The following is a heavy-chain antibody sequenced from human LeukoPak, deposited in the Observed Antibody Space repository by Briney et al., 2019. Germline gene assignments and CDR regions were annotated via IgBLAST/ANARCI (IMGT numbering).Heavy chain of an antibody. CDR1: GFTFSSYW. V-gene: IGHV3-7*01. CDR2: IKGDESAR. Sequence: PGGSLRLSCAASGFTFSSYWMAWVRQAPGKGLEWVANIKGDESARHQVDSVKGRFTISRDNTRNSLYLQMTNLRGDDTAVYYCARDVVGSLDYWGQGTLVTVSS. CDR3: ARDVVGSLDY. D-gene: IGHD1-26*01. J-gene: IGHJ4*02.